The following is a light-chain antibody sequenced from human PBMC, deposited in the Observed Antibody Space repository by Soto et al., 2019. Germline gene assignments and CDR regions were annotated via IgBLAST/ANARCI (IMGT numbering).Light chain of an antibody. V-gene: IGKV3-20*01. CDR2: RAA. CDR3: HQYGSWPPFT. J-gene: IGKJ5*01. CDR1: DSVDKKF. Sequence: IVLTQSPATLSVSLGERATLSCRASDSVDKKFLAWYQQKIGQPPRLVILRAASRAPGTPDRFSGSGSGTDFTLTISRVQTEDLAMYYCHQYGSWPPFTFGQGTQLEI.